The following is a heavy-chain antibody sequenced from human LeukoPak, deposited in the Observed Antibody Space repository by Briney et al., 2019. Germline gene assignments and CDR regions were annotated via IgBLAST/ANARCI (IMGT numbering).Heavy chain of an antibody. J-gene: IGHJ5*02. CDR3: ARVGGLDWFDP. V-gene: IGHV1-8*03. Sequence: ASVKVSCKXSGYTFTSYDINWVRQSTGQGLEWMGWMNPNSGNTGYSQKFQGRVTITRNTPISTAYMELSSLRSEDTAVYHCARVGGLDWFDPWGQGTLVTVSS. CDR2: MNPNSGNT. CDR1: GYTFTSYD.